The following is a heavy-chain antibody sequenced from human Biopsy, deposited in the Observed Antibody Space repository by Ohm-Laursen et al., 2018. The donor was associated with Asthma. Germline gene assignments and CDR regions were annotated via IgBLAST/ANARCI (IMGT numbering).Heavy chain of an antibody. CDR2: IGTSPSIYGSSYL. D-gene: IGHD6-19*01. CDR3: AREGVAGTHIED. V-gene: IGHV3-21*01. J-gene: IGHJ4*02. Sequence: SLRLSCAASGFTFSSYSMNWVRQAPGKGLEWVASIGTSPSIYGSSYLRYAESVKGRFTISRDNSKNTLSLQMNSLTAEDTAVYYCAREGVAGTHIEDWGQGTLVTVSS. CDR1: GFTFSSYS.